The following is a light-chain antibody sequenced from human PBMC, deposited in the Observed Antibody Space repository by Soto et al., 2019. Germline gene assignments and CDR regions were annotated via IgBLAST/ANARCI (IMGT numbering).Light chain of an antibody. CDR2: EVS. V-gene: IGLV2-14*01. J-gene: IGLJ1*01. Sequence: QSALTQPASVSGSPGQSITISCTGTSGDVGGYNYVSWYQQHPGKAPKLMIYEVSNRPSGVSNRFSGSKSGNTASLTISGLQAEDEADYYCSSYTSSSTGVLGTGTKVTVL. CDR3: SSYTSSSTGV. CDR1: SGDVGGYNY.